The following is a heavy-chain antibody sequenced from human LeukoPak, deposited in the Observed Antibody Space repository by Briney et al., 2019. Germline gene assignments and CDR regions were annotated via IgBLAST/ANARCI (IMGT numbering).Heavy chain of an antibody. CDR3: AKALEQETVIALDS. CDR1: GFTFSTYA. CDR2: ISGSGGST. Sequence: GGSLRLSCAASGFTFSTYAMRWVRQPPGKGLEWVSAISGSGGSTYYADSVKGRFTISRDNSKNTLYLQINSLRAQDTSIYFCAKALEQETVIALDSWGQGTLVTVSS. J-gene: IGHJ4*02. V-gene: IGHV3-23*01. D-gene: IGHD6-13*01.